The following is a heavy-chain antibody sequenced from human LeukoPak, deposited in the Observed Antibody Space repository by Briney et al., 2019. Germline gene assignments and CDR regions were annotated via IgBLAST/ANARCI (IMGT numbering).Heavy chain of an antibody. D-gene: IGHD3-10*01. CDR2: INHSGST. J-gene: IGHJ5*02. Sequence: SETLSLTCAVYGGSFSGYYWSWIRQPPGKGLEWIGEINHSGSTNYNPSLKSRVTISVDTSKNQFSLKLSSVTAADTAVYYCARESGDYYGSGSLYNWFDPWGQGTLVTVSS. CDR3: ARESGDYYGSGSLYNWFDP. V-gene: IGHV4-34*01. CDR1: GGSFSGYY.